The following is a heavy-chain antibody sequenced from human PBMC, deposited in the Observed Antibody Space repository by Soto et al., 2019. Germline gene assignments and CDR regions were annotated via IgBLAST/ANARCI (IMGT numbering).Heavy chain of an antibody. J-gene: IGHJ5*02. CDR1: GGSITSNW. D-gene: IGHD6-13*01. CDR3: ARHQSHSSSYVDP. V-gene: IGHV4-4*02. Sequence: SETLSLTCAVSGGSITSNWWSWVRQPPGKGLEWIGEIHHSGSFNYNPPLRSRVTISIDKSKNQFSLKLSSVTAADTAVYYCARHQSHSSSYVDPWGQGTLVTVSS. CDR2: IHHSGSF.